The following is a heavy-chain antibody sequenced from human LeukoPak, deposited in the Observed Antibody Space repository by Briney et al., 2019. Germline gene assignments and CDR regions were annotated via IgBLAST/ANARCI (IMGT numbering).Heavy chain of an antibody. CDR2: IIPILGIA. Sequence: GASVKVSCKASGGTFSSYAIGWVRQAPGQGLEWMGGIIPILGIANYAQKFQGRVTITADKSTSTAYMELSSLRSEDTAVYYCARVDCSSTSCYSSNWFDPWGQGTLVTVSS. CDR3: ARVDCSSTSCYSSNWFDP. D-gene: IGHD2-2*02. CDR1: GGTFSSYA. V-gene: IGHV1-69*10. J-gene: IGHJ5*02.